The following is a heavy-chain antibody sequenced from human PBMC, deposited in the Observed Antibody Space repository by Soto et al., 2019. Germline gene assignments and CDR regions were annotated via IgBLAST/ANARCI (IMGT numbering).Heavy chain of an antibody. CDR3: ATRGGGGGFEFDY. D-gene: IGHD3-16*01. V-gene: IGHV3-53*01. CDR1: GFTVSSNY. CDR2: IYSGGTT. Sequence: LRLSCAASGFTVSSNYMSWVRQAPGKGLEWVSVIYSGGTTYYADSVKGRFTISRDNSKNTLFLQMNSLRAEDTAMYYCATRGGGGGFEFDYWGQGTLVTVSS. J-gene: IGHJ4*02.